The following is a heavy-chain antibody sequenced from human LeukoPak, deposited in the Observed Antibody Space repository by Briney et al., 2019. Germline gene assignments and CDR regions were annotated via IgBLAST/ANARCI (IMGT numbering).Heavy chain of an antibody. D-gene: IGHD1-26*01. V-gene: IGHV3-11*03. CDR2: ISNSGSFT. CDR3: GRSCGAVPGAYFDS. Sequence: GGALRLSCAASGFTFSDEDMSWIRQAPGKGLEWVSYISNSGSFTYYADSVKGRFTISRDNAKNSLYLQMNSLRADDTAVYYWGRSCGAVPGAYFDSWGEGSLISVSP. J-gene: IGHJ4*02. CDR1: GFTFSDED.